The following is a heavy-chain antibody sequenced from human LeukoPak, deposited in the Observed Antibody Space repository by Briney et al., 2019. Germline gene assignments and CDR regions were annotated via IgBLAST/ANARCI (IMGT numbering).Heavy chain of an antibody. CDR2: INWNSGST. V-gene: IGHV3-20*04. CDR1: GFIFDDYG. J-gene: IGHJ6*03. Sequence: GGSLRLSCEASGFIFDDYGMNWVRQAPGKGLEWVSGINWNSGSTGYADSVKGRFTISRDNAKKSLYLEMNSLTVEDTALYYCARAGNSIYYYFYMDFWGKGTTVTVSS. CDR3: ARAGNSIYYYFYMDF. D-gene: IGHD1-1*01.